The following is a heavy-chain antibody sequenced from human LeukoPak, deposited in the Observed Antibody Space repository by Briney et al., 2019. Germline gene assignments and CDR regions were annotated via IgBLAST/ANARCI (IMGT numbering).Heavy chain of an antibody. V-gene: IGHV3-30*04. J-gene: IGHJ6*02. CDR2: ISYDGGDK. CDR3: ARALGYYGSGSYFYGMDV. CDR1: GFSLSTYA. D-gene: IGHD3-10*01. Sequence: PGRSLTLSCATSGFSLSTYAMHWVRQAPGNWLEWVALISYDGGDKYYADSVKGRVTISRDNSKNTLYLQISSLRPEDTAVYYCARALGYYGSGSYFYGMDVWGQGTTVTVSS.